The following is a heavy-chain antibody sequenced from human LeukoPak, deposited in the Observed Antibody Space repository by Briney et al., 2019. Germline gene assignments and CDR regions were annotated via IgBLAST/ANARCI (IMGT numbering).Heavy chain of an antibody. CDR2: MNPNSGNT. D-gene: IGHD3-10*01. Sequence: GASVKVSCKASGYTFTSYDINWVRQATGQGLEWMGWMNPNSGNTGYAQKFQGRVTITRNTSISTAYMELSSLRSEDTAVYYCARWRSGSPHFDYWGQGTLVTVSS. CDR3: ARWRSGSPHFDY. V-gene: IGHV1-8*03. CDR1: GYTFTSYD. J-gene: IGHJ4*02.